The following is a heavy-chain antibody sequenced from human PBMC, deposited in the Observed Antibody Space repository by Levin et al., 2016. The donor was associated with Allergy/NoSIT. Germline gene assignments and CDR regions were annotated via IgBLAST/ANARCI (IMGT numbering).Heavy chain of an antibody. V-gene: IGHV1-18*01. D-gene: IGHD3-3*01. Sequence: ASVKVSCKASGYTFSSYAIHWVRQAPGQGLEWMGWISAYNGNTNYAQKLQGRVTMTTDTSTSTAYMELRSLRSDDTAVYYCARVYYDFWSGYYAIAFDYWGQGTLVTVSS. CDR1: GYTFSSYA. CDR2: ISAYNGNT. J-gene: IGHJ4*02. CDR3: ARVYYDFWSGYYAIAFDY.